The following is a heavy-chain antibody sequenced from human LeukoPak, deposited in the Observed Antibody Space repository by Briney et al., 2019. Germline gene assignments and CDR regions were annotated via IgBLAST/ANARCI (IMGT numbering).Heavy chain of an antibody. D-gene: IGHD1-26*01. CDR1: GYTFTSYD. CDR2: MNANSGKT. CDR3: ARDRQPIVGATFDY. J-gene: IGHJ4*02. V-gene: IGHV1-8*01. Sequence: GASVKVSCKASGYTFTSYDMNWVRQATGQGLEWMGWMNANSGKTGYAQKFQGRVTMTRDTSISTDYMELSSLRSEHTAVYYCARDRQPIVGATFDYWGQGTLVTVSS.